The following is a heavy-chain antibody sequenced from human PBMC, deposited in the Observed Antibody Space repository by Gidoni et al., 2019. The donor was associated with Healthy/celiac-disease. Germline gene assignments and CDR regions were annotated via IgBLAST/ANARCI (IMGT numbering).Heavy chain of an antibody. CDR2: INHSGST. D-gene: IGHD4-17*01. CDR1: GGSFSGYY. CDR3: ARGWGTTVTTFLGFDFFGY. Sequence: QVQLQPWGAGLLKPSETLSLTCAVYGGSFSGYYWSWIRQPPGKGLEWIGEINHSGSTNYNPSLKSRVTISVDTSKNQFALKLSSVTAADTAVYYCARGWGTTVTTFLGFDFFGYWGQGTLVTVSS. J-gene: IGHJ4*02. V-gene: IGHV4-34*01.